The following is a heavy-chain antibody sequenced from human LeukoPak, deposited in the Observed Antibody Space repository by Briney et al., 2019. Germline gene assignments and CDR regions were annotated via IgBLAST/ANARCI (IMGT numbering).Heavy chain of an antibody. CDR2: ISAYIGNT. J-gene: IGHJ5*02. D-gene: IGHD3-3*01. Sequence: GASVKVSCKASGYTFTSYGISWVRQAPGQGLEWMGWISAYIGNTNYAQKLQGRVTMTTDTSTSTAYMELRSLRSDDTAVYYCARVGYDFWSGYYGGVNWFDPWGQGTLVTVSS. V-gene: IGHV1-18*01. CDR3: ARVGYDFWSGYYGGVNWFDP. CDR1: GYTFTSYG.